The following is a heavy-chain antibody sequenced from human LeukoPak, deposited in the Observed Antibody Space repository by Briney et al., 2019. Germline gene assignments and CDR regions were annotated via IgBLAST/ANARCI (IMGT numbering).Heavy chain of an antibody. D-gene: IGHD3-9*01. CDR1: GFTFTAYY. Sequence: ASVKVSCKASGFTFTAYYMHWMRQAPGQGPEYMGLFNPKSGGTDYAQKFQGRVTMTRDTSISTAYMELSRLRSDDTAVYYCARDYYDILTGYYYFQHWGQGTLVTVSS. CDR3: ARDYYDILTGYYYFQH. V-gene: IGHV1-2*02. CDR2: FNPKSGGT. J-gene: IGHJ1*01.